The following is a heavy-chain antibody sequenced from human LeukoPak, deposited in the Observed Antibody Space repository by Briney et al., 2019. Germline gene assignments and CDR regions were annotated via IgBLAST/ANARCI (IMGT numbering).Heavy chain of an antibody. CDR1: SYSISSGYY. D-gene: IGHD3-9*01. CDR3: ARDTPEYVGWLSPFDY. Sequence: PSETLSLTCTVSSYSISSGYYWGWIRQPPGKGLEWIGSIYHSGSIFYNPSLKSRVTISVDTSKNQFYLKLSSVTAADTAVYYCARDTPEYVGWLSPFDYWGQGTLVTVSS. CDR2: IYHSGSI. V-gene: IGHV4-38-2*02. J-gene: IGHJ4*02.